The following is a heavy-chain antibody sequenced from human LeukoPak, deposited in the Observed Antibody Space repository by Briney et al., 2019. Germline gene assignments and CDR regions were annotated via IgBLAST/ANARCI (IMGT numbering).Heavy chain of an antibody. J-gene: IGHJ4*02. Sequence: PSETLSLTCTVSGGSISSYYWSWIRQPPGKGLEWIGYIYYSGSTNYNPSLKSRVTIPVDTSKNQFSLKLSALPAADPAVYYCARGGGGSPVFGVVIAYFDYWGQGTLVTVSS. D-gene: IGHD3-3*01. CDR3: ARGGGGSPVFGVVIAYFDY. CDR2: IYYSGST. V-gene: IGHV4-59*01. CDR1: GGSISSYY.